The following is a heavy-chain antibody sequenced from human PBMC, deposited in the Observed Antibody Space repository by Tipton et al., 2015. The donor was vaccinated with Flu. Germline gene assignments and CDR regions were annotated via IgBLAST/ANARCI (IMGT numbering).Heavy chain of an antibody. V-gene: IGHV5-51*03. J-gene: IGHJ3*02. CDR1: GYSFTTYW. CDR3: AAAVAAYAFDI. D-gene: IGHD6-19*01. Sequence: VQLVQSGAEMKKPGESLKISCKGSGYSFTTYWIHWVRQMPGKELGWMGSIFPGNSDTRYSPSFQGQVTMSADKSISTAYLQWSRLTASDTGMYYCAAAVAAYAFDIWGQGTMVTVSS. CDR2: IFPGNSDT.